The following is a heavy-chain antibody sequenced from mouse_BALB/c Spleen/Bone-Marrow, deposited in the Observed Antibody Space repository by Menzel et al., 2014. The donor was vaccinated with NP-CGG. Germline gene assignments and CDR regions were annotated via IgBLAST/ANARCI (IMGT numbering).Heavy chain of an antibody. D-gene: IGHD2-4*01. Sequence: EVKLVESGGGLVQPGGSLRLSCATSGFTFTDYYMSWVRQPPGKALEWLGFIRNKANGYTTEHSASEKGRFTISRDNSQSILYLQMNTLRAEDSATYYCAREIINDYHWYFDVWGAGTTVTVSS. CDR2: IRNKANGYTT. V-gene: IGHV7-3*02. CDR3: AREIINDYHWYFDV. J-gene: IGHJ1*01. CDR1: GFTFTDYY.